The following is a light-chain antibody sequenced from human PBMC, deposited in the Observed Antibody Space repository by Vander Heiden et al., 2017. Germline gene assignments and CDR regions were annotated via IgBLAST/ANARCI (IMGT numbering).Light chain of an antibody. CDR2: QDD. V-gene: IGLV3-1*01. J-gene: IGLJ1*01. CDR1: KLGDNF. CDR3: QAWISSTTCV. Sequence: SYDLTQPPSVSVSPGQTASVTCSGDKLGDNFVCWYQQKAGQPPVLVIYQDDKRPAGIPQRFSGSNSGNTATLTISGTQARDGADYYCQAWISSTTCVFGTGTTVTVL.